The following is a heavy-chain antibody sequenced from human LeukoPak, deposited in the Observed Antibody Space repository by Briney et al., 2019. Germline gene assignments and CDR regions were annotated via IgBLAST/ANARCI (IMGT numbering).Heavy chain of an antibody. V-gene: IGHV4-38-2*02. Sequence: SETLSLTCTVSGYFISSGYYWGWIRQPPGKGLEWIGNIYHSGSTYYNPSLKSRVTISVDTSKNQFSLKLSSVTAADTAVYYCARGDGYNYWGQGTLVTVSS. CDR1: GYFISSGYY. CDR3: ARGDGYNY. CDR2: IYHSGST. D-gene: IGHD5-24*01. J-gene: IGHJ4*02.